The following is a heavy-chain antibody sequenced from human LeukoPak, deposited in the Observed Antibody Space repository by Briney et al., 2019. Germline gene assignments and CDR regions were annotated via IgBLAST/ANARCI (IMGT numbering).Heavy chain of an antibody. J-gene: IGHJ4*02. Sequence: PGGSLRLSCAASGFNFSTYAMSWVRQAPGKGLEWVSGINGGGDTTYYADSEKGRFTISRDNSKNTLYLQMNSLRAEDTAIYYCAKGGSSWYGDYWGQGTLVTVSS. CDR3: AKGGSSWYGDY. D-gene: IGHD6-13*01. CDR1: GFNFSTYA. CDR2: INGGGDTT. V-gene: IGHV3-23*01.